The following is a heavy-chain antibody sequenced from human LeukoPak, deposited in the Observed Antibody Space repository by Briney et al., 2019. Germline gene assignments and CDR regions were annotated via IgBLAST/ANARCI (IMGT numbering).Heavy chain of an antibody. V-gene: IGHV1-18*01. J-gene: IGHJ6*03. CDR3: AREWYGFWSGALADYYYYYMDV. D-gene: IGHD3-3*01. CDR2: ISAYNGNT. CDR1: GYTFTSYG. Sequence: ASVKVSCKASGYTFTSYGISWVRQAPGQGLEWMGWISAYNGNTNYAQKLQGRVTMTTDTSTSTAYMELRSLRSDDTAVYYCAREWYGFWSGALADYYYYYMDVWGKGTTVTVSS.